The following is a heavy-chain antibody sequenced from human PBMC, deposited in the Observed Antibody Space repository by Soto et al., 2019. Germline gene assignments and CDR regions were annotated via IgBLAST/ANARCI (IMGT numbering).Heavy chain of an antibody. CDR3: ARDGGDSSGPSPYDY. Sequence: QVQLQESGPGLVNPSGTLSLTCAVSGGSISSSNWWSWVRQPPGKGLEWIGEIYHSGSTNYNPSLTSRGTISVDKSKNQFSLKLSSVTAADTAVYYCARDGGDSSGPSPYDYWGQGTLVTVSS. CDR1: GGSISSSNW. V-gene: IGHV4-4*02. CDR2: IYHSGST. D-gene: IGHD3-22*01. J-gene: IGHJ4*02.